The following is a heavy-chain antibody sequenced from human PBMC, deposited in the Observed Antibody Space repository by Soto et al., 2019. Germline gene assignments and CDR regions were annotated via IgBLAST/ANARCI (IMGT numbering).Heavy chain of an antibody. CDR3: ARLTQSIAVAGPPPDYYGMDV. D-gene: IGHD6-19*01. Sequence: SETLSLTCTVSGGSISSYYWSWIRQPPGKGLEWIGYIYYSGSTNYNPSIKSRVTISVDTSKNQFSLKLSSVTAADTAVYYCARLTQSIAVAGPPPDYYGMDVWGQGTTVTVSS. V-gene: IGHV4-59*08. CDR2: IYYSGST. J-gene: IGHJ6*02. CDR1: GGSISSYY.